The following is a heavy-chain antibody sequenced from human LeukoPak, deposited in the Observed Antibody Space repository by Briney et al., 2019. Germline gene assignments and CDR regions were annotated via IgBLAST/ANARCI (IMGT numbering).Heavy chain of an antibody. CDR3: AKGAVYCTGTGCYFFDY. J-gene: IGHJ4*02. CDR1: GFTFSSYG. CDR2: ISYDGSDK. Sequence: PGGSLRLSCAASGFTFSSYGMHGVRQAPGKGLEWVAVISYDGSDKYYADSVKGRFTISRDNSKNTLYLQMNSLRTEDTAVYYCAKGAVYCTGTGCYFFDYWGQGTLVTVSS. V-gene: IGHV3-30*18. D-gene: IGHD2-15*01.